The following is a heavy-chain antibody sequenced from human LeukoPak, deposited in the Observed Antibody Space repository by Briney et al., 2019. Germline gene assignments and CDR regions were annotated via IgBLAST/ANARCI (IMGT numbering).Heavy chain of an antibody. V-gene: IGHV1-18*04. D-gene: IGHD3-16*01. J-gene: IGHJ4*02. CDR1: GYIFTSSS. Sequence: ASVKVSCKPSGYIFTSSSINWVRQASGQQLEWMGWISTFNGYTKYAQNLQGRITMTRDTSTRTVYLEMRNLRSDDTAVYFCARGVFYYDLLGQGTLVTVSS. CDR2: ISTFNGYT. CDR3: ARGVFYYDL.